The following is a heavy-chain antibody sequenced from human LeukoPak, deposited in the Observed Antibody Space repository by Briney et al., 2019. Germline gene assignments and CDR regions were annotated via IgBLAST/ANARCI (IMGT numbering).Heavy chain of an antibody. CDR1: GYTFTGYY. D-gene: IGHD5-18*01. V-gene: IGHV1-2*02. CDR3: ARDQDSYSYGLYYYYGMDV. CDR2: INPNSGGT. J-gene: IGHJ6*02. Sequence: GASVKVSCKASGYTFTGYYMHWVRQAPGQGLEWMGWINPNSGGTNYAQKFQGRVTMTRDTSISTAYMELSRLRSDDTAAYYCARDQDSYSYGLYYYYGMDVWGQGTTVTVSS.